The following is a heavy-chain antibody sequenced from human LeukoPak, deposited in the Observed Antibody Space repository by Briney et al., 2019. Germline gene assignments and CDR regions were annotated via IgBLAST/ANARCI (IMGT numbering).Heavy chain of an antibody. D-gene: IGHD6-13*01. CDR3: AKGPGDWSRWGYYFDY. V-gene: IGHV3-43*01. CDR1: GFTFDDYT. J-gene: IGHJ4*02. CDR2: ISWDGGST. Sequence: GGSLRLACAASGFTFDDYTMHWVRQAPGKGLEWVSLISWDGGSTYYADSVKGRFTISRDNSKNSLYLQMNSLRTEGTALYYCAKGPGDWSRWGYYFDYWGQGTLVTVSS.